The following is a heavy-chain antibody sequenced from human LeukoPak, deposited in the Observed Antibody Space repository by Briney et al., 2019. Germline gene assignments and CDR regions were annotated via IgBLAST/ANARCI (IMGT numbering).Heavy chain of an antibody. J-gene: IGHJ4*02. CDR2: TYYRSRWYT. Sequence: SQTLSLTCAISGDSVSNYSAAWEWIRQSPSRGLEWLGRTYYRSRWYTDYAPSVRSRVTTSADTSKNQFSLQLNSVSPEDTAMYYCGRSLRGAYLGALDYWGQGTLLTASS. V-gene: IGHV6-1*01. D-gene: IGHD7-27*01. CDR1: GDSVSNYSAA. CDR3: GRSLRGAYLGALDY.